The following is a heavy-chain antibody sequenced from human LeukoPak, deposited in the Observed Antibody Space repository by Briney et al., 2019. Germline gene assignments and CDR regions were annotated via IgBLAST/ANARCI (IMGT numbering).Heavy chain of an antibody. J-gene: IGHJ4*02. CDR1: GFTFSSYV. CDR2: IWYDGSNK. CDR3: ARGSLPAAPYFDY. D-gene: IGHD2-2*01. Sequence: GGSLRLSCAASGFTFSSYVMHWVRQAPGKGLEWVAVIWYDGSNKYYADSVKGRFTISRDNSKNTLYLQMNSLRAEDTAVYYCARGSLPAAPYFDYWGQGTLVTVSS. V-gene: IGHV3-33*01.